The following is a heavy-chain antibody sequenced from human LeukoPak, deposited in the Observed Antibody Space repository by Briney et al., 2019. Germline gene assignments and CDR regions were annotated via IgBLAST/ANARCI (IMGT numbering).Heavy chain of an antibody. CDR1: GYTFTSYF. Sequence: ASVKVSCKASGYTFTSYFMHWVRQAPGQGLEWMGRIIPILGIANYAQKFQGRVTITADKSTSTAYMELSSLRSEDTAVYYCARDIQPQMLWFGELFGWFDPWGQGTLVTVSS. D-gene: IGHD3-10*01. J-gene: IGHJ5*02. CDR3: ARDIQPQMLWFGELFGWFDP. V-gene: IGHV1-69*04. CDR2: IIPILGIA.